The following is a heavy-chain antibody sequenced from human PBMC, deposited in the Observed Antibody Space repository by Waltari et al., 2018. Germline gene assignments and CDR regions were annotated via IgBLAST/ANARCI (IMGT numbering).Heavy chain of an antibody. CDR2: INPNSGGT. Sequence: QVQLVQSGAEVKKPGASVTVSCKASGYTFTGYYMHWVRQAPGQGLEWMGWINPNSGGTNYAQKFQGRVTMTRDTSISTAYMELSRLRSDDTAVYYCARVAVAEDYYYYGMDVWGQGTTVTVSS. D-gene: IGHD6-19*01. J-gene: IGHJ6*02. CDR1: GYTFTGYY. CDR3: ARVAVAEDYYYYGMDV. V-gene: IGHV1-2*02.